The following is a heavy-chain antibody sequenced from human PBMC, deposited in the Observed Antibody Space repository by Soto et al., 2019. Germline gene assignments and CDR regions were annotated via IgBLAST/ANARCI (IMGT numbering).Heavy chain of an antibody. CDR1: GYTFTSYY. J-gene: IGHJ4*02. V-gene: IGHV1-46*01. CDR2: INPSGGST. CDR3: ARGLLEWLLSGLEYYFDY. D-gene: IGHD3-3*01. Sequence: GASVKVSCKASGYTFTSYYMHWVRQAPGQGLEWMGIINPSGGSTSYAQKFQGRVTMTRDTSTSTVYMELSSLRSEDTAVYYCARGLLEWLLSGLEYYFDYWGQGTLVTVSS.